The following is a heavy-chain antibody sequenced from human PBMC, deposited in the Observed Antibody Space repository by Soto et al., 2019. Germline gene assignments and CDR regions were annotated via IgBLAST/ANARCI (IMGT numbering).Heavy chain of an antibody. CDR3: ARVSLVGVAAASYAYCYSMGV. Sequence: EVQLVESGGGLVQPGGSLRLSCAASGFTFSQFWMTWVRQAPGKGLEWVANIRHDGSEKYYVASVKGRLTICRENAWNSLSLQRRSLGVEDSAAYYCARVSLVGVAAASYAYCYSMGVWGTGTAVPVSS. CDR2: IRHDGSEK. J-gene: IGHJ6*04. D-gene: IGHD2-15*01. CDR1: GFTFSQFW. V-gene: IGHV3-7*01.